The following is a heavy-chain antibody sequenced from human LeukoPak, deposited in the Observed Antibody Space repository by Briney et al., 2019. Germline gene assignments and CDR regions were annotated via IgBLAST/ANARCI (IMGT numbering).Heavy chain of an antibody. CDR1: GFSLTMNGVG. J-gene: IGHJ3*02. D-gene: IGHD4/OR15-4a*01. Sequence: GPAVVKPTQTLTLTCTFSGFSLTMNGVGVGWIRQPPGKALEWLALIYWNDEKRYISSLKSRLTITKDTSKKQVVLTMTNMSPVDTATYYCVHSGPNGKLDVYHIWGQRTVVPVSS. CDR3: VHSGPNGKLDVYHI. V-gene: IGHV2-5*01. CDR2: IYWNDEK.